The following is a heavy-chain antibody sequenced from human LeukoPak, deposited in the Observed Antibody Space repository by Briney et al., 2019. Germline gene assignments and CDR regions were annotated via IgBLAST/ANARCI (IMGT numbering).Heavy chain of an antibody. J-gene: IGHJ2*01. Sequence: SETLSLTCTVSGYSIPHGFFWAWIRQPPGGGLEWIGSLYHSGTTYYNTSLKSRISTSVDTSKNQFSLKLRLVTAADTAVYYCARVEVPRDINDWYFDLWGRGTLVTISS. D-gene: IGHD2-15*01. CDR3: ARVEVPRDINDWYFDL. CDR2: LYHSGTT. CDR1: GYSIPHGFF. V-gene: IGHV4-38-2*02.